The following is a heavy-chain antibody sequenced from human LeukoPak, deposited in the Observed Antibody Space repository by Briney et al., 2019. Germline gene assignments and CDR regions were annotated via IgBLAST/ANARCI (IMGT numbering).Heavy chain of an antibody. J-gene: IGHJ5*01. CDR2: ISYDGSNK. CDR1: GFTFSSYA. D-gene: IGHD6-19*01. V-gene: IGHV3-30-3*01. CDR3: ARVAVAGPTGWFDS. Sequence: SGGSLRLSCAASGFTFSSYAMHWVRQAQGKGLEWVAVISYDGSNKYYADSVKGRFTISRDNSKNTLYLQMNSLRAEDTAVYYCARVAVAGPTGWFDSWGQGTLVTVSS.